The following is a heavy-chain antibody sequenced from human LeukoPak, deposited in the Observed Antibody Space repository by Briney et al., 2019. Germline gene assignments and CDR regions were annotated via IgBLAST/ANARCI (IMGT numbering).Heavy chain of an antibody. J-gene: IGHJ6*03. Sequence: ASVKVSCKASGYTFTNYGISWVRQAPGQGLEWMGWISAYNGNTNYAQKLQGRVTMTTDTSTSTAYMELRSLRSDDTAVYYCARGAITTMVYYPYYSYYMDVWGKGTTVTVSS. D-gene: IGHD2-8*01. CDR1: GYTFTNYG. CDR2: ISAYNGNT. CDR3: ARGAITTMVYYPYYSYYMDV. V-gene: IGHV1-18*01.